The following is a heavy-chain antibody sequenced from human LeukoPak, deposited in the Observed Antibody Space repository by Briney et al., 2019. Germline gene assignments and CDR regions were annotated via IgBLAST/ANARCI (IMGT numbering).Heavy chain of an antibody. D-gene: IGHD3-10*01. CDR1: GFTFSNYG. CDR3: AKDPSLITMVRGVLKLSYYFDY. CDR2: ISYDGSNQ. J-gene: IGHJ4*02. V-gene: IGHV3-30*18. Sequence: PGGSLRLSCAASGFTFSNYGIHWVRQAPGKGLEWVAVISYDGSNQFYADSVKGRFTISRDNSKNTLYLQMNSLRAEDTAVYYCAKDPSLITMVRGVLKLSYYFDYWGQGTLVTVSS.